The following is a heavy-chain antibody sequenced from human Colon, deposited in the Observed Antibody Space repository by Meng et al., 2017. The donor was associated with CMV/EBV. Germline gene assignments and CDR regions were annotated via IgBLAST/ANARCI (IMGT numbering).Heavy chain of an antibody. D-gene: IGHD3-9*01. CDR3: ASNYDILTGSIAGPWVVDYYYYYGMDV. Sequence: ASVKVSCKASGYTFTSYDINWVRQATGQGLEWMGWMNPNSGNTGYAQKFQGRVTMTRNTSISTAYMELSSLRSEDTAVYYCASNYDILTGSIAGPWVVDYYYYYGMDVWGQGTTVTVSS. V-gene: IGHV1-8*01. J-gene: IGHJ6*02. CDR1: GYTFTSYD. CDR2: MNPNSGNT.